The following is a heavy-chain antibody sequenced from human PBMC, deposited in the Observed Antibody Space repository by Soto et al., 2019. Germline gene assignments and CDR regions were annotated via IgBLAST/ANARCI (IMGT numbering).Heavy chain of an antibody. CDR2: INHSGMT. J-gene: IGHJ3*02. D-gene: IGHD2-8*01. CDR3: ARYCTNGVCYRGHAFDI. V-gene: IGHV4-34*10. Sequence: SETLSLTCAVYGGSFSVYSWSWIRQPPGKGLEWIGDINHSGMTHYNPSLESRVSMSVDSSKNQFSLKLNSVTAADTAVYYCARYCTNGVCYRGHAFDIWGQGTMVTVSS. CDR1: GGSFSVYS.